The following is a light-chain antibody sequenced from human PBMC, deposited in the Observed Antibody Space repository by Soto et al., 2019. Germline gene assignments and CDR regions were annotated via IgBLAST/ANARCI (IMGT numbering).Light chain of an antibody. Sequence: ESVLTQSPGTLSLSAVERATLSCMASQSVRSNYLAWYQQKPGQAPRLLIYGASSRATGIPDRFSGSGSGTNFTLTISRLEPEDFAVYYCQQYGGSPATFGQGTKVDIK. V-gene: IGKV3-20*01. CDR2: GAS. CDR1: QSVRSNY. CDR3: QQYGGSPAT. J-gene: IGKJ1*01.